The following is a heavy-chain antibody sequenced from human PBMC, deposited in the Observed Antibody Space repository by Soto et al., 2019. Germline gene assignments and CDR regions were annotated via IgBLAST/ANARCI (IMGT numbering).Heavy chain of an antibody. CDR2: IYYSGST. D-gene: IGHD3-3*01. V-gene: IGHV4-59*01. J-gene: IGHJ5*02. Sequence: SETLSLTCTVSGGSISSYYWSWIRQPPGKGLEWIGYIYYSGSTNYNPSLKSRVTISVDTSKNQFSLKLSSVTAAATAVYYCATDKRERRFLESFRGFDPWGQRTLVTVSS. CDR3: ATDKRERRFLESFRGFDP. CDR1: GGSISSYY.